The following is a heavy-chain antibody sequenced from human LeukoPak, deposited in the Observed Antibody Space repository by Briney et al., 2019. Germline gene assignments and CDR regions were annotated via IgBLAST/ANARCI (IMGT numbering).Heavy chain of an antibody. D-gene: IGHD3-3*02. V-gene: IGHV1-18*01. CDR1: GYTFTSYG. Sequence: GASVKVSCKASGYTFTSYGISWGRRAPRQELEGMGWISAYNGNTNYAQKLQGRVTMTTDTSTSTAYMELRSLRSDDTAVYYCARASFLEWLLRPHEIDYWGQGTLVTVSS. CDR2: ISAYNGNT. J-gene: IGHJ4*02. CDR3: ARASFLEWLLRPHEIDY.